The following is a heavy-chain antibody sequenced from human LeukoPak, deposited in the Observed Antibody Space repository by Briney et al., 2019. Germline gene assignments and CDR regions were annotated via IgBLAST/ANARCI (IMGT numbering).Heavy chain of an antibody. D-gene: IGHD3-16*01. CDR1: GFTFGDYA. CDR3: VKDSNGGHSYTDVFDA. CDR2: ILYNSGSK. Sequence: GRPLTLSCAGSGFTFGDYAMHWVRQPPGKGLEWVSGILYNSGSKAYADSVKGRFSISRDNAKNSLHLQMDSLRPEDTALYYCVKDSNGGHSYTDVFDAWGRGTMVTVSS. V-gene: IGHV3-9*01. J-gene: IGHJ3*01.